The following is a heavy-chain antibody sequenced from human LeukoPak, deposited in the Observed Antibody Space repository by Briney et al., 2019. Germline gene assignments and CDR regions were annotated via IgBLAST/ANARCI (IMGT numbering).Heavy chain of an antibody. V-gene: IGHV4-34*01. CDR3: ARDASSGYMYYYYGMDV. CDR1: GGSFSGYY. CDR2: INHSGST. Sequence: PSETLSLTCAVYGGSFSGYYWSWIRQPPGKGLEWIGEINHSGSTNYNPSLKSRVTISVDTSKNQFSLKLSSVTAADTAVYYCARDASSGYMYYYYGMDVWGQGTTVTVSS. D-gene: IGHD3-22*01. J-gene: IGHJ6*02.